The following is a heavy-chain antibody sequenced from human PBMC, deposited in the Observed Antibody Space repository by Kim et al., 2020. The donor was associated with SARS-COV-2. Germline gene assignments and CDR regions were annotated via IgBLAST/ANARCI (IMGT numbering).Heavy chain of an antibody. J-gene: IGHJ3*02. CDR2: IKQDGSEK. CDR3: ARDQIHYDFAFDI. CDR1: GFTFSSYW. Sequence: GGSLRLFCAASGFTFSSYWMSWVRQAPGKGLEWVANIKQDGSEKYYVDSVKGRFTISRDNAKNSLYLQMNSLRAEDTAVYYCARDQIHYDFAFDIWGQGTMVTVSS. V-gene: IGHV3-7*03. D-gene: IGHD3-3*01.